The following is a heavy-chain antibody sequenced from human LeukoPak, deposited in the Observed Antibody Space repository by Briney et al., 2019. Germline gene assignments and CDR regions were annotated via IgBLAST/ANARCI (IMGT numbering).Heavy chain of an antibody. Sequence: ASVKVSCKASGYSFTNKYMHWVRQAPGQGLEWMGWINPNSGGTNYAQKFQGRVTMTTDTSMSTAYMELSRLTSDDTAVYYCARAGGRSWFDPWGQGTLVTVSS. CDR2: INPNSGGT. V-gene: IGHV1-2*02. J-gene: IGHJ5*02. CDR1: GYSFTNKY. CDR3: ARAGGRSWFDP.